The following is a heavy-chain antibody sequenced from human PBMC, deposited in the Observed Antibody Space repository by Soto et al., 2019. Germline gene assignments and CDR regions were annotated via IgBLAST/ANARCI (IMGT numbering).Heavy chain of an antibody. CDR3: AKLTHDFWGGSLDF. Sequence: WWWLELSCAACVLTLRSYAVSWFCKAPGKGLEWVSAISGSGGSTYYADSVKGRFTISRDNSKNTLYLQMNSLKAEDTAVYYCAKLTHDFWGGSLDFWGQGPLVTVSS. J-gene: IGHJ4*02. D-gene: IGHD3-3*01. V-gene: IGHV3-23*01. CDR2: ISGSGGST. CDR1: VLTLRSYA.